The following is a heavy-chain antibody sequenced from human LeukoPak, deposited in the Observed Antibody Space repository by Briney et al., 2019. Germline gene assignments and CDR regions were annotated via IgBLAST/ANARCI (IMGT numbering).Heavy chain of an antibody. D-gene: IGHD2-2*01. CDR3: ARGHSCCYPYASFN. V-gene: IGHV1-18*04. J-gene: IGHJ4*02. Sequence: ASVKVSCKAPGYTFNMYGINWVRQAPGQGLEWMGWISAYNGDTKYAQKFQGRVTVTTDTSTNTAHMEMRSLRSDDTAVYYCARGHSCCYPYASFNWGQGTPVIVSS. CDR2: ISAYNGDT. CDR1: GYTFNMYG.